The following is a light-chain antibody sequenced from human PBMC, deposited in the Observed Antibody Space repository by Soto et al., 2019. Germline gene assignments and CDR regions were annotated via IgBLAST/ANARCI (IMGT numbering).Light chain of an antibody. CDR2: GAS. J-gene: IGKJ5*01. CDR1: QSVSGN. Sequence: ILVTQSPATLSVSPGERATLSCRASQSVSGNLAWYQQKPGQAPRLLIYGASTRATGIPARFSGSGAGTEFTLTINSLQSEDFAVYYCQQYGGSPITFGLGTRLEI. V-gene: IGKV3-15*01. CDR3: QQYGGSPIT.